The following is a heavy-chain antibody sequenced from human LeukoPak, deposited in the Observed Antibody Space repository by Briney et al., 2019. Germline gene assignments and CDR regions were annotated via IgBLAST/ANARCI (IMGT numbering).Heavy chain of an antibody. Sequence: PGGSLRLSCAASGFTFSNYAMTWVRQAPGKGLGWVSGISGSGGSTYYADSVRGRFTISRDNSKNTLYLQMNSLRAEDTAVYYCARARKLYYYDSSGYYFDYWGQGTLVTVSS. CDR1: GFTFSNYA. D-gene: IGHD3-22*01. CDR2: ISGSGGST. CDR3: ARARKLYYYDSSGYYFDY. J-gene: IGHJ4*02. V-gene: IGHV3-23*01.